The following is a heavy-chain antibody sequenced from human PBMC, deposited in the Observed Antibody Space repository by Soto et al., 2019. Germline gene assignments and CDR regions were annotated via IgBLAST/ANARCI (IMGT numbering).Heavy chain of an antibody. CDR3: ARLSDYYDSSGYYYVGAVDL. CDR1: GGSISSYY. J-gene: IGHJ3*01. CDR2: IYYSGST. D-gene: IGHD3-22*01. Sequence: PSETLSLTCTVSGGSISSYYWSWIRQPPGKGLEWIGYIYYSGSTNYNPSLKSRVTISVDTSKNQFSLKLSSVTAADTAVYYCARLSDYYDSSGYYYVGAVDLWGQGTMVTLSS. V-gene: IGHV4-59*01.